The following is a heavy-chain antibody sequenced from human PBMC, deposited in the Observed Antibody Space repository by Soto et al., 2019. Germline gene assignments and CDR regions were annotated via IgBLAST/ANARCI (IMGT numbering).Heavy chain of an antibody. J-gene: IGHJ4*02. Sequence: GGSLRLSCAASGFTFSSYGMHWVRQAPGKGLEWVAVIWYDGSNKYYADSVKGRFTISRDNSKNTLYLQMNSLRAEDTAVYYCARDLLPGSSSLDYWGQGTLVPSPQ. CDR2: IWYDGSNK. CDR1: GFTFSSYG. CDR3: ARDLLPGSSSLDY. V-gene: IGHV3-33*01. D-gene: IGHD6-6*01.